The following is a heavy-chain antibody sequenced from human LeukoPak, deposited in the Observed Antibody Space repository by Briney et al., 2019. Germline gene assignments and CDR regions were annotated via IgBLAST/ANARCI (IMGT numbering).Heavy chain of an antibody. Sequence: ASVRASFKASGYRFTSYDINWGGQSKGQGVGWRGWMKTNSGKTGYGQKFQGRVTMTRKTPITTAYMELSSLRSEHTAVYYCARSPPYCGGDCFQARGGYYYYRDVWGKATT. J-gene: IGHJ6*03. D-gene: IGHD2-21*02. CDR3: ARSPPYCGGDCFQARGGYYYYRDV. CDR1: GYRFTSYD. CDR2: MKTNSGKT. V-gene: IGHV1-8*01.